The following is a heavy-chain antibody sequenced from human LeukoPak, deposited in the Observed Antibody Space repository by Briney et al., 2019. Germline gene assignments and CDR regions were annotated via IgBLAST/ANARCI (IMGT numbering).Heavy chain of an antibody. CDR2: TSGSGGST. Sequence: GGALRISCSASGFTFSSYAMSWVRQAPGKGLEGVSATSGSGGSTYYADSVKGRFTISRDNSKNTLYLQMNSLRAEDTAVYYCAKIHQNRVVVGAKGAFDIWGQGTVVTVSS. CDR3: AKIHQNRVVVGAKGAFDI. D-gene: IGHD2-15*01. V-gene: IGHV3-23*01. CDR1: GFTFSSYA. J-gene: IGHJ3*02.